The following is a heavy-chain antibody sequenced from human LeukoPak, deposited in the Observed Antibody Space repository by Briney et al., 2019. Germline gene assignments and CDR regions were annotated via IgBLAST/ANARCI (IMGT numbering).Heavy chain of an antibody. CDR2: MKQDGSEK. CDR1: GFTFSNYW. V-gene: IGHV3-7*01. J-gene: IGHJ4*02. D-gene: IGHD3-10*01. Sequence: GGSLRLSCAASGFTFSNYWMSWVRQAPGKGLEWVAKMKQDGSEKYYVDSVKGRFTISRDNAKNSLYLQMNSLRAEDTAVYYCARARTHLYYYGSGRHNDPLDYWGQGTLVTVSS. CDR3: ARARTHLYYYGSGRHNDPLDY.